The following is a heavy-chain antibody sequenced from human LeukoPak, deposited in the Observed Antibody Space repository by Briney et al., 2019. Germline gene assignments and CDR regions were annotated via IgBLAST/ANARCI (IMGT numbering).Heavy chain of an antibody. CDR1: GYTFTSYD. Sequence: ASVKVSCKASGYTFTSYDINWVRQATGQGLEWMGWMNPNSGDTGYAQKFQGRVTMTRNTSISTAYMELSSLRSEDTAVYYCARVNYYDSSGYFHENGAFDIWGQGTMVTVSS. D-gene: IGHD3-22*01. J-gene: IGHJ3*02. V-gene: IGHV1-8*01. CDR3: ARVNYYDSSGYFHENGAFDI. CDR2: MNPNSGDT.